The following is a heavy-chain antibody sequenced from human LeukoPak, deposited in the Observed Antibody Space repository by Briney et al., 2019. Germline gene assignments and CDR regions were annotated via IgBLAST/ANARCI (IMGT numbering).Heavy chain of an antibody. J-gene: IGHJ2*01. V-gene: IGHV1-46*01. CDR2: INPSGGST. D-gene: IGHD1-26*01. CDR3: AREGPPFGVGADGYFDL. CDR1: GYTFTNYY. Sequence: ASVKVSCKASGYTFTNYYIHWVRQAPGQGLECMGIINPSGGSTSYAQKFQGRVTMTRDMSTSTVYMELSSLRSEDTAVYYCAREGPPFGVGADGYFDLWGRGTLVTVSS.